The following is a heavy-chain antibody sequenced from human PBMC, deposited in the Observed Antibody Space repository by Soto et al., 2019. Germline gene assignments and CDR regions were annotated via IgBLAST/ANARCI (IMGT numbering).Heavy chain of an antibody. V-gene: IGHV3-21*01. CDR2: ISSSSSYI. J-gene: IGHJ4*02. D-gene: IGHD2-2*01. CDR3: ARDTGGQYQLPYFDY. Sequence: SGGSLRLSCAASGFTFSSYSMNWVRQAPGKGLEWVSSISSSSSYIYYADSVKGRFTISRDNAKNSLYLQMNSLRAEDTAVYYCARDTGGQYQLPYFDYWGQGTLVTVSS. CDR1: GFTFSSYS.